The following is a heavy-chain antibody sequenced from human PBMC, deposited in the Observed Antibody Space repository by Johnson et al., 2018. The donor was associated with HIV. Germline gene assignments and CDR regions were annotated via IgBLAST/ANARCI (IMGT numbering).Heavy chain of an antibody. Sequence: VQLVESGGGLVQPGRSLRLSCAASGFTFDDYAMHWVRQAPGKGLTWVSGISWNGGNIGYADSVKGRFIISRDNAKNSLYLQMNSLRAEDTALYYCAKDIRGERYHYYESSGCYGHDAFDIWGQGTMVTVSS. J-gene: IGHJ3*02. CDR3: AKDIRGERYHYYESSGCYGHDAFDI. CDR2: ISWNGGNI. CDR1: GFTFDDYA. D-gene: IGHD3-22*01. V-gene: IGHV3-9*01.